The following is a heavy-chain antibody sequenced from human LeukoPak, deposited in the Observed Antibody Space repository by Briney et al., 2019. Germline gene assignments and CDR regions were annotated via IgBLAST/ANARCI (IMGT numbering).Heavy chain of an antibody. J-gene: IGHJ4*02. CDR2: IRYDGSNK. CDR1: GFTFSSYG. D-gene: IGHD6-13*01. CDR3: AKDDRSGQLVPLTTFDY. V-gene: IGHV3-30*02. Sequence: PGGSLRLSCAASGFTFSSYGMLWVRQAPGKGLEWVAFIRYDGSNKYYADSVKGRFTISRDNSKNTLYLQMNSLRAEDTAVYYCAKDDRSGQLVPLTTFDYWGQGTLVTVSS.